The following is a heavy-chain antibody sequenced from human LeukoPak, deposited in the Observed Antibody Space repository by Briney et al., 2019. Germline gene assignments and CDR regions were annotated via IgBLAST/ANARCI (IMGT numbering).Heavy chain of an antibody. J-gene: IGHJ3*02. D-gene: IGHD3-22*01. V-gene: IGHV1-69*04. CDR1: GGTFSSYA. Sequence: GASVKVSCKASGGTFSSYAISWVRQAPGQGLEWMGRIIPILGIANYAQKFQGRVTITADKSTSTAYMELSSLRSEDTAVYYCARPRGSGYSTLVDAFDIWGQGSMVTVSS. CDR3: ARPRGSGYSTLVDAFDI. CDR2: IIPILGIA.